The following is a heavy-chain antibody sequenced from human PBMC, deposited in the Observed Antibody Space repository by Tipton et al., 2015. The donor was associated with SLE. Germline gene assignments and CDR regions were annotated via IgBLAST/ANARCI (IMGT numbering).Heavy chain of an antibody. Sequence: TLSLTCTVSGGSMSRSYWNWIRQLPGKRLEWIGYIYHTGGTNYNPSLNSRVTLSVDTSKNQFSLRLTSVTAADTAVYYCARLFPVTYYYESSHDDAVDIWGQGTMVTVSS. J-gene: IGHJ3*02. V-gene: IGHV4-59*08. D-gene: IGHD3-22*01. CDR3: ARLFPVTYYYESSHDDAVDI. CDR1: GGSMSRSY. CDR2: IYHTGGT.